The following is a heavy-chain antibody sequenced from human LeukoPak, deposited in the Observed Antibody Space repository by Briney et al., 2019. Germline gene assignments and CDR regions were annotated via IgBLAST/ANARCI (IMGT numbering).Heavy chain of an antibody. D-gene: IGHD3-10*01. CDR3: AKVGGSGSYYNGLDY. CDR2: ISGSGGST. CDR1: GFTFSSYA. J-gene: IGHJ4*02. Sequence: PGGSLRLSCAASGFTFSSYAMSWVRQAPGKGLEWVSAISGSGGSTYYADSVKGRFTISRDNSKNTLYLQMNTLRAEDTAVYYCAKVGGSGSYYNGLDYWGQGTLVTVSS. V-gene: IGHV3-23*01.